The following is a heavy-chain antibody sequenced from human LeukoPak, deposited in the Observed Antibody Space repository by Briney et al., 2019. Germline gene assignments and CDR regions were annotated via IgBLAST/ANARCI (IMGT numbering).Heavy chain of an antibody. D-gene: IGHD3-22*01. CDR2: INPNSGGT. J-gene: IGHJ5*01. CDR3: ARDRRTYYYDRSGFEDTGWFDS. Sequence: ASVKVSCKASGYTFTGYYMHWVRQAPGQGLEWMGWINPNSGGTNYAQKFQGRVTMTRDTSISTAYMELSRLRSEDTAVHYCARDRRTYYYDRSGFEDTGWFDSWGQGTLVTVSS. CDR1: GYTFTGYY. V-gene: IGHV1-2*02.